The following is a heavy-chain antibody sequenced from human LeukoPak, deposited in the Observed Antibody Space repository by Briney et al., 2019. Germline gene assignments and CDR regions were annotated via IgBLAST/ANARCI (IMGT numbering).Heavy chain of an antibody. CDR3: TTENRWEVLFDH. V-gene: IGHV3-15*01. Sequence: SGGSLRLSCAASGFTFNNAWMSWVRQAPGKGLEWIGHIKSETDGGTTDYAAPVKGRFTISRDDSENTPYLQMNSLKTEDTAVYYCTTENRWEVLFDHWGQGTLVTVSS. D-gene: IGHD1-26*01. CDR2: IKSETDGGTT. CDR1: GFTFNNAW. J-gene: IGHJ4*02.